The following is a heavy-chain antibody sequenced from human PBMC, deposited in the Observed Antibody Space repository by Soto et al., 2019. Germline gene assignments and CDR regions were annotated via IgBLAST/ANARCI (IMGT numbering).Heavy chain of an antibody. CDR3: TTVDDGDYGYYYYGMDV. CDR2: IKSKTDGGTT. D-gene: IGHD4-17*01. CDR1: GFTFSNAW. J-gene: IGHJ6*02. V-gene: IGHV3-15*07. Sequence: EVQLVESGGGLVKPGGSLRLSCAASGFTFSNAWMNWVRQAPGKGLEWVGRIKSKTDGGTTDYAAPVKCRVTISRDDSKNTLYRQMNSLKTEDTAVYYCTTVDDGDYGYYYYGMDVWGQGTTVTVSS.